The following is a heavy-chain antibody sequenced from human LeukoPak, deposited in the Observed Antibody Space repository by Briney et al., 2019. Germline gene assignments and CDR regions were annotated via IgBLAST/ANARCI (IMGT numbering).Heavy chain of an antibody. CDR1: GGSISSYY. CDR3: ASLQYDFWSSYYGGYFDY. Sequence: SETLSLTCTVSGGSISSYYWSWIRQPPGKGLEWIGYIYYSGSTNYNPSLKSRVTISVDTSKNQFSLKLSSVTAADTAVYYCASLQYDFWSSYYGGYFDYWGQGTLVTVSS. CDR2: IYYSGST. V-gene: IGHV4-59*01. J-gene: IGHJ4*02. D-gene: IGHD3-3*01.